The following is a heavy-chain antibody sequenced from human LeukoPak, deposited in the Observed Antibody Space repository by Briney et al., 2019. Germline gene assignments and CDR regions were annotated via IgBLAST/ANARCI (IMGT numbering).Heavy chain of an antibody. CDR3: ARATRGYGSGRDFDY. V-gene: IGHV1-46*01. CDR1: GYTFTSYY. J-gene: IGHJ4*02. Sequence: ASVKVSCKASGYTFTSYYIHWVRQAPGQGLEWMGNIDPSGGSTSYTQKFQGRVTMTRDMSTSTVYMELSSLRSDDTAVYFCARATRGYGSGRDFDYWGQGGLVTVSS. D-gene: IGHD3-10*01. CDR2: IDPSGGST.